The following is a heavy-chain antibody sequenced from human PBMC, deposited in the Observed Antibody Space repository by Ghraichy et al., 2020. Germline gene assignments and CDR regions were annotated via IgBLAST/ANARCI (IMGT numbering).Heavy chain of an antibody. CDR3: ARAYGSGSPFDY. Sequence: GESLNISCAASGFTFSSYWMSWVRQAPGKGLEWVANIKQDGSEKYYVDSVKGRFTISRDNAKNSLYLQMNSLRAEDTAVYYCARAYGSGSPFDYWGQGTLVTVSS. CDR2: IKQDGSEK. CDR1: GFTFSSYW. D-gene: IGHD3-10*01. V-gene: IGHV3-7*01. J-gene: IGHJ4*02.